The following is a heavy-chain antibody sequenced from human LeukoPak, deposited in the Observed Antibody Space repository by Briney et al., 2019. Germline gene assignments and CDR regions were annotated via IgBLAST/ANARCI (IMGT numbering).Heavy chain of an antibody. V-gene: IGHV4-30-2*01. J-gene: IGHJ4*02. CDR2: IYHSGST. CDR3: AREHRDYGDYAVSY. CDR1: GGSISSGGYS. D-gene: IGHD4-17*01. Sequence: SETLSLTCAVSGGSISSGGYSWSWIRQPPGKGLEWIGYIYHSGSTYYNPSLKSRVTISVDTSKNQFSLKLSSVTAADTAVYYCAREHRDYGDYAVSYWGQGTLVTVSS.